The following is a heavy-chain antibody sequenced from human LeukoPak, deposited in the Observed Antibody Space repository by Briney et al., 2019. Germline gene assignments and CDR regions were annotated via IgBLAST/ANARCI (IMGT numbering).Heavy chain of an antibody. CDR2: INHSGST. D-gene: IGHD3-10*01. V-gene: IGHV4-34*01. J-gene: IGHJ6*03. Sequence: SETLSLTCAVYGGPFSGYYWSWIRQPPGKGLEWIGEINHSGSTNYNPSLKSRVIISVDTSKNQFSLKLSSVTAADTAVYFCARHWLRGAPKPGYMDVWGKGTTVTVSS. CDR1: GGPFSGYY. CDR3: ARHWLRGAPKPGYMDV.